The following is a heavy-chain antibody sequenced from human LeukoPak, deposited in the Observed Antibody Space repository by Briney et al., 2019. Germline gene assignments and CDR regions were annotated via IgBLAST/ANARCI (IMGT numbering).Heavy chain of an antibody. J-gene: IGHJ3*02. CDR1: GGSISSYH. CDR2: IYTRGST. Sequence: SETLSLTCTVSGGSISSYHWSWIRQPAGKGLEWIGRIYTRGSTNYNPSLKSRVTMSVDTSKNQFSLKLSSVTAADTAVYYCARGRYCSADICSGGDAFDIWGQGTMVSVSS. V-gene: IGHV4-4*07. D-gene: IGHD2-15*01. CDR3: ARGRYCSADICSGGDAFDI.